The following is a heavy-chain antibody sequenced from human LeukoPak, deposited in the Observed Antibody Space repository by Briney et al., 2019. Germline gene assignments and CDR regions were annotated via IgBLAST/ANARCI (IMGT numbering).Heavy chain of an antibody. D-gene: IGHD3-22*01. CDR2: ISGSGGST. V-gene: IGHV3-23*01. CDR3: AKDQWSQFQGVWLSSPFDY. CDR1: GFTFSSYA. J-gene: IGHJ4*02. Sequence: PGGSLRLSCAASGFTFSSYAMSWVRQAPGKGLEWVSAISGSGGSTYYADSVKGRFTISRDNSKNTLYLQMNSLRAEDTAVYYCAKDQWSQFQGVWLSSPFDYWGQGTLVTASS.